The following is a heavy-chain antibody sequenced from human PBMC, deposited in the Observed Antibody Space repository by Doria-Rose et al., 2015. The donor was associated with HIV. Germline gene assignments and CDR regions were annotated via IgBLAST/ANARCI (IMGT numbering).Heavy chain of an antibody. Sequence: QVTLKESGPVLVKPTETLTLTCTVSGVSLSSPGMGVSWIRQPPGKALEWLAHSLSDDERSYNTSLKSRLTISRGTSKSQVVLTMTDMDPVDTATYYCARIKSSRWYHKYYFDFWGQGTLVIVSA. D-gene: IGHD6-13*01. CDR2: SLSDDER. V-gene: IGHV2-26*01. CDR1: GVSLSSPGMG. J-gene: IGHJ4*02. CDR3: ARIKSSRWYHKYYFDF.